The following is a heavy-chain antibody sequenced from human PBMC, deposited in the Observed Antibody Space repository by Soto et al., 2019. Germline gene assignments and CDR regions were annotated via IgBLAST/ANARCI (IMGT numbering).Heavy chain of an antibody. CDR2: ISDSGGRT. CDR3: AKHQIGWYDFDY. D-gene: IGHD6-19*01. V-gene: IGHV3-23*01. Sequence: GGSLRLSCAASGFPFSTNAMSWVRQAPGKGLEWVSTISDSGGRTYYADSVEGRFTISRDNSKNTLYLQMNSLRVEDTAVFYCAKHQIGWYDFDYWGQGALVTVS. J-gene: IGHJ4*02. CDR1: GFPFSTNA.